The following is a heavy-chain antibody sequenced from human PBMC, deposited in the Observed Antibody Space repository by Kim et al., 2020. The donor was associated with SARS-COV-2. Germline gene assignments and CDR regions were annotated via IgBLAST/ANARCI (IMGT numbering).Heavy chain of an antibody. D-gene: IGHD1-7*01. CDR3: ARAGAYNWNFPDAFDI. J-gene: IGHJ3*02. V-gene: IGHV1-69*01. Sequence: KIQGRVTITADESTRTAYMGLSSLRSEDTAVYYCARAGAYNWNFPDAFDIWGQGTMVTVSS.